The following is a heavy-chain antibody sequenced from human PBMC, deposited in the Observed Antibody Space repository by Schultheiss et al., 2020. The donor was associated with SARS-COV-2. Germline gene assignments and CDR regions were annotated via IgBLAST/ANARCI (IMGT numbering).Heavy chain of an antibody. D-gene: IGHD3-9*01. J-gene: IGHJ6*02. CDR1: GFTFSNAW. Sequence: GGSLRLSCAASGFTFSNAWMSWVRQAPGKGLEWVSSLSGGRSFIYYTDSVKGRFTISRDNAKNSLYLQMNSLRAEDTAVYYCARQRVRKPNYDILTGYKYYYYYGMDVWGQGTTVTVSS. V-gene: IGHV3-21*04. CDR2: LSGGRSFI. CDR3: ARQRVRKPNYDILTGYKYYYYYGMDV.